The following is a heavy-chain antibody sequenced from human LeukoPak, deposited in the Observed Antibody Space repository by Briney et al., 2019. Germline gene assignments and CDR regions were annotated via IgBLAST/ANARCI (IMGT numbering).Heavy chain of an antibody. D-gene: IGHD2-21*01. J-gene: IGHJ3*02. V-gene: IGHV3-30-3*01. Sequence: PGRSLRLSCAASGFTFSTYFMHWVRPAPGKGLEWVADIASDGSHTFYVESVEGRFTISRDNSKNTLYLQMNSMRAEDTAVYFCARERQDTILHSGAFDIWSQGTMVTVSS. CDR2: IASDGSHT. CDR1: GFTFSTYF. CDR3: ARERQDTILHSGAFDI.